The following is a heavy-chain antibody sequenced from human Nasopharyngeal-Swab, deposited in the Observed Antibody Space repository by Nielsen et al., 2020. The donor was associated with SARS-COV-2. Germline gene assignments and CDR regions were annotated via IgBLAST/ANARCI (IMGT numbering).Heavy chain of an antibody. J-gene: IGHJ6*03. Sequence: GGSLRLSCAASGFTFSSYGMRWVRQAPGKGLEWVAVISYDGSNKYYADSVKGRFTISRDNSKNTLYLQMNSLRAEDTAVYYCAKGDSSNWSDYYMDVWGKGTTVTVSS. CDR3: AKGDSSNWSDYYMDV. D-gene: IGHD6-13*01. V-gene: IGHV3-30*18. CDR1: GFTFSSYG. CDR2: ISYDGSNK.